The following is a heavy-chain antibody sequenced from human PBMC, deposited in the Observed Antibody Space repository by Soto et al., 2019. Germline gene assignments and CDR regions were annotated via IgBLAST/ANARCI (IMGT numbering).Heavy chain of an antibody. CDR1: GVSTSNHY. D-gene: IGHD2-2*01. V-gene: IGHV4-59*11. CDR3: ARGGGSPYHDRELDY. Sequence: QVQLQESGPGLVKPSETLSLTCSVSGVSTSNHYWTWIRKPPGQGPEWIGCIYYRGTTNYNASFSSRVTISVDTSKTQFSLKLTSVTSADTAVYYCARGGGSPYHDRELDYWGQGILVTVSS. CDR2: IYYRGTT. J-gene: IGHJ4*02.